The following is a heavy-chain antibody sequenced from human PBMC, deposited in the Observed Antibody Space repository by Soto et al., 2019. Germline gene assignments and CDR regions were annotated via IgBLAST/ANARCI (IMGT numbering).Heavy chain of an antibody. J-gene: IGHJ4*02. CDR1: GFSLTTRAVG. D-gene: IGHD6-19*01. Sequence: QITLKESGPPLVKPTQTLTLTCTFSGFSLTTRAVGVGWIRQPPGKALEWLAFIYWNDNEYYSPSLKSRLTITKDTAKNQVVLTMTNTDPVDTATYYCAHGSGWLFDYWGQGTLVTVSA. CDR2: IYWNDNE. V-gene: IGHV2-5*01. CDR3: AHGSGWLFDY.